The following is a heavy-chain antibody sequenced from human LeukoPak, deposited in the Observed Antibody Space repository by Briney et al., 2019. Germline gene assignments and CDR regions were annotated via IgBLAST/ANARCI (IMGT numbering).Heavy chain of an antibody. CDR3: ARTPQYDYSNYGGLS. D-gene: IGHD4-11*01. V-gene: IGHV4-59*08. CDR1: GGSISSYY. CDR2: VYYTGSA. Sequence: SETLSLTCTVSGGSISSYYWSWIRQPPGKGLEWIAYVYYTGSANYNPSLKSRVTISVDTSKKQFSLKLSSVTAADTAVYYCARTPQYDYSNYGGLSWGQGTLVTVSS. J-gene: IGHJ5*02.